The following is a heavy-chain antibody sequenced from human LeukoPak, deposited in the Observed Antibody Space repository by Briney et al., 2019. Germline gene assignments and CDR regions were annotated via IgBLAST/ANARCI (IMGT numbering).Heavy chain of an antibody. V-gene: IGHV4-59*01. J-gene: IGHJ4*02. CDR1: GGSISDYS. CDR2: VYYSGSA. CDR3: AREVVGSGWYYFDY. D-gene: IGHD6-19*01. Sequence: ASETLSLTCNVSGGSISDYSWSWIRQPPGKGLEWIGHVYYSGSANYNPSLKSRVTISTDTSKNQFPLKLTSVTAADTAVYYCAREVVGSGWYYFDYWGQGTLVTVSS.